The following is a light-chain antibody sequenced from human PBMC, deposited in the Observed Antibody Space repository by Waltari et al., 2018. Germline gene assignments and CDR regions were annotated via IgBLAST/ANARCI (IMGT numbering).Light chain of an antibody. CDR3: QQGNSYPYS. Sequence: IQMSQSPSSLSASVGGRVTITCRASQGISSYLNWFQQKPGKAPKLLIYYANSLASGVPSRFSGSGSGTEFTLIISSLQPEDFATYYCQQGNSYPYSFGQGTKVEIK. V-gene: IGKV1-13*02. CDR1: QGISSY. J-gene: IGKJ2*03. CDR2: YAN.